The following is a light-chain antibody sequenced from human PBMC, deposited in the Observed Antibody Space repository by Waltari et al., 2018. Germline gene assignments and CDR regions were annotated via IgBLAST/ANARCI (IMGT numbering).Light chain of an antibody. V-gene: IGLV2-14*03. J-gene: IGLJ3*02. CDR1: SSDVGTYNF. Sequence: QSALTQPASVSGSPGQSITISCTGTSSDVGTYNFVSWYQQHPCKAPKLLIYDVSSRTAGVSYRCSGSKSGNTASLTISGLQAEDEADYYCSSYITTNTLELFGGGTSLTVL. CDR2: DVS. CDR3: SSYITTNTLEL.